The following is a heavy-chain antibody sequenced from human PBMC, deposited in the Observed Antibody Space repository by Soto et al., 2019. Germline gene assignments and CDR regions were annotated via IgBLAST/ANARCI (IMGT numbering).Heavy chain of an antibody. CDR3: ARDNSGIVGATRWFDP. V-gene: IGHV4-31*03. Sequence: PSETLSLTCTVSGGSISSGDYYWSWIRQHPGKGLEWIGYIYYSGSTYYNPSLKSRVTISVDTSKNQFSLKLSSVTAADTAVYYCARDNSGIVGATRWFDPWGQGTLVTVSS. J-gene: IGHJ5*02. CDR2: IYYSGST. D-gene: IGHD1-26*01. CDR1: GGSISSGDYY.